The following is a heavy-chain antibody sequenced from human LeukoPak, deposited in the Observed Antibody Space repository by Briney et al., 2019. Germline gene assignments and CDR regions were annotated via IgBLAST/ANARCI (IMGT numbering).Heavy chain of an antibody. CDR1: GGSISSYY. J-gene: IGHJ4*02. CDR3: ARVPSGGSYDFDY. D-gene: IGHD1-26*01. V-gene: IGHV4-59*01. Sequence: SETLSLTCTVSGGSISSYYWSWIRQPPGKGLEWIGYIYYNGNTNYNPSLKSRVTISLDTSKNQFSLNLNPVTTADTAVYYCARVPSGGSYDFDYWGQGALVTVSS. CDR2: IYYNGNT.